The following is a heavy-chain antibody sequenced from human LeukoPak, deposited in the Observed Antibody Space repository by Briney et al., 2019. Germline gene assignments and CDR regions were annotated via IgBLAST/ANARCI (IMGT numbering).Heavy chain of an antibody. V-gene: IGHV3-7*01. D-gene: IGHD1-26*01. CDR2: IKLDGSEK. Sequence: GGSLRLSCAASGFTFSSYSMNWVRQAPGKGLEWVANIKLDGSEKFYVDSVKGRFTISRDNTNNSLYLQMNSLTAEDTAVYYCARDPYSGAYGDTYYYYMDVWGKGTTVTISS. CDR3: ARDPYSGAYGDTYYYYMDV. J-gene: IGHJ6*03. CDR1: GFTFSSYS.